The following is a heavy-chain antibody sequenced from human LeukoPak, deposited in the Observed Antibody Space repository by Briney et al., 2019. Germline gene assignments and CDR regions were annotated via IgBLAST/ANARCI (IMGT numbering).Heavy chain of an antibody. CDR1: GFTFSSYS. Sequence: GGSLRLSCAASGFTFSSYSMNWVRQAPGKGLEWVSSISSSSSYIYYADSVKGRFTISRDNAKNSLYLQMNSLRAEDTAVYYCARTNHYHLAAAGMGDWFDPWGQGTLVTVSS. CDR2: ISSSSSYI. J-gene: IGHJ5*02. CDR3: ARTNHYHLAAAGMGDWFDP. D-gene: IGHD6-13*01. V-gene: IGHV3-21*01.